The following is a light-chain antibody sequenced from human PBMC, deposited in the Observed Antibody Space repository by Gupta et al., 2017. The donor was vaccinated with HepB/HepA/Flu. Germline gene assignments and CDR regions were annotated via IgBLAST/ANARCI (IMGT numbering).Light chain of an antibody. CDR1: QSVLYSSNNKNY. CDR2: WAS. CDR3: QQYHSPPYT. V-gene: IGKV4-1*01. J-gene: IGKJ2*01. Sequence: DIVMTQSPDSLAVSLVERATINCKSSQSVLYSSNNKNYLAWYQQKPGQPPKLLIYWASTRESGVPDRFSGSGSGTDFTLTISSLQAEDVAVYYCQQYHSPPYTFGQGTKLEIK.